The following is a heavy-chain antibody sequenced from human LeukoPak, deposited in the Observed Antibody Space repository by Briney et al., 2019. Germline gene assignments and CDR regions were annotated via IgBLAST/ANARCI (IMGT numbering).Heavy chain of an antibody. J-gene: IGHJ4*02. D-gene: IGHD3-3*01. CDR2: IYSGGST. CDR3: ARGKYDFWSGYYHGEFDY. Sequence: ETLSLTCTVSGGSISSYYWSWIRQPPGKGLEWVSVIYSGGSTYYADSVKGRFTISRDNSKNTLYLQMNSLRAEDTAVYYCARGKYDFWSGYYHGEFDYWGQGTLVTVSS. V-gene: IGHV3-53*01. CDR1: GGSISSYY.